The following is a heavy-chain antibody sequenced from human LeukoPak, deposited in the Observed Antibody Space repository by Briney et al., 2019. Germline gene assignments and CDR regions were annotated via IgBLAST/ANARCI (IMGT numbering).Heavy chain of an antibody. CDR1: GYTFTSYY. CDR2: INPSGGST. J-gene: IGHJ4*02. Sequence: ASVKVSCKASGYTFTSYYMHWVRQAPGQGLEWMGIINPSGGSTSYAQKFQGRVTMTRDTSTSTVYMELSRLRSDDTAVYYCARVPGAGPPASGWSLYYFDYWGQGTLVTVSS. D-gene: IGHD6-19*01. V-gene: IGHV1-46*01. CDR3: ARVPGAGPPASGWSLYYFDY.